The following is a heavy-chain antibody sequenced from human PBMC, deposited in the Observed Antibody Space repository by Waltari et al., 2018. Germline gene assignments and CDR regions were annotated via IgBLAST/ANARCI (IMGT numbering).Heavy chain of an antibody. D-gene: IGHD3-10*01. Sequence: EVQLVESGGGLVQPGGSLRLSCAASGFTLRHYWMGWVRQAPGKGREWVAGIKEEGGMKEDLDSVKGRFTISRDNANSTLYRQMNSLRAEDTAVYYCARDLHYYGSGSRFDPWGQGTLVTVSS. CDR2: IKEEGGMK. CDR3: ARDLHYYGSGSRFDP. CDR1: GFTLRHYW. J-gene: IGHJ5*02. V-gene: IGHV3-7*03.